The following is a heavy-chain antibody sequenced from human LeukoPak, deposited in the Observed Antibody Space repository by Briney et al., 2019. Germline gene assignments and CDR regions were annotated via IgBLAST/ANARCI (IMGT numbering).Heavy chain of an antibody. V-gene: IGHV4-30-2*01. CDR1: GGSISSGGYS. CDR2: IYHSGST. D-gene: IGHD3-3*01. J-gene: IGHJ4*02. Sequence: SETLSLTCAVSGGSISSGGYSWRWIRQPPGKGLEWIGYIYHSGSTYYNPSLKSRVTISVDRSKNQFSLKLSSVTAADTAVYYCARDPRGVIDVWGQGTLVTVSS. CDR3: ARDPRGVIDV.